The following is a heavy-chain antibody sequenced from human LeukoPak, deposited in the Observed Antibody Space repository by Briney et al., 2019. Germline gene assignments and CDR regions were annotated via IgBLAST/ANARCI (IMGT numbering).Heavy chain of an antibody. Sequence: ASVKVSCKASGYTFTGYYMHWVRQAPGQGLEWMGWINPNSGGTNYAQKFQGRVTMTRDTSISTAYMELSRLRSDDTAVYYCARDYNVLRFLEWLPTFDYWAREPWSPSPQ. D-gene: IGHD3-3*01. CDR2: INPNSGGT. CDR3: ARDYNVLRFLEWLPTFDY. CDR1: GYTFTGYY. V-gene: IGHV1-2*02. J-gene: IGHJ4*02.